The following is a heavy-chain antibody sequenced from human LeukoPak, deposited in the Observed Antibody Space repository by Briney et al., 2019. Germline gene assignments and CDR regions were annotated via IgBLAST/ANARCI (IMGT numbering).Heavy chain of an antibody. J-gene: IGHJ4*02. Sequence: GGSLRLSCAASGFTISSYGMHWVRQAPGKGLEWVAVISYDGNYKYYADSVKGRFTISRDNSKNTLYLQMNSLRAEDTAVYYCAKESHNPLDYWGQGTLVTVSS. D-gene: IGHD1-1*01. V-gene: IGHV3-30*18. CDR3: AKESHNPLDY. CDR2: ISYDGNYK. CDR1: GFTISSYG.